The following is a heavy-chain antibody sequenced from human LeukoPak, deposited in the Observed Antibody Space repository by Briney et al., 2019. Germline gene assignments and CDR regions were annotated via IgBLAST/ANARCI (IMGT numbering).Heavy chain of an antibody. CDR3: VRANDYTGYYSYFHA. J-gene: IGHJ4*02. CDR1: GITTSSYW. V-gene: IGHV3-74*01. D-gene: IGHD3-22*01. CDR2: INSDGSST. Sequence: GGSLSLSCAASGITTSSYWMRWGRHAPQRGLVWVSRINSDGSSTSYADSVRGQFSISKDNAKNTLYLQMNSVRAEDTAVYYCVRANDYTGYYSYFHAWGQGTLVSVSS.